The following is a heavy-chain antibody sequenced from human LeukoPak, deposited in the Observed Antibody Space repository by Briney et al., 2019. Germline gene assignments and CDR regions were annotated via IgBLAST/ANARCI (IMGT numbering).Heavy chain of an antibody. D-gene: IGHD3-9*01. CDR3: ARDHDKDYDIWTGYYAY. J-gene: IGHJ4*02. CDR2: ISYDGSNK. Sequence: GRSLTLSCAASGFTFSSYAMHWVRQAPGKGLEWVAVISYDGSNKYYADSVKGRFTISRDNSKNTSYLQMNSLRAEDTAVYYCARDHDKDYDIWTGYYAYWGQGTLVTVSS. V-gene: IGHV3-30-3*01. CDR1: GFTFSSYA.